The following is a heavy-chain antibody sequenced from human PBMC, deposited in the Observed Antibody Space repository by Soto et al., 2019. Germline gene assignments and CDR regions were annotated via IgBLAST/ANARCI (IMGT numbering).Heavy chain of an antibody. J-gene: IGHJ4*02. Sequence: QVQLQESGPGLVKPSGTLSLTCTVSGDSISSNNWWNWVRQPPGKGLEWIGEIYHSGSTNYNPSLSRRVIISVDTSNNQFSLRLSSVTAADTAIYYCARGLSLVVAGNRLGLPDYWGQGTLVTVSS. D-gene: IGHD6-19*01. CDR1: GDSISSNNW. CDR3: ARGLSLVVAGNRLGLPDY. V-gene: IGHV4-4*02. CDR2: IYHSGST.